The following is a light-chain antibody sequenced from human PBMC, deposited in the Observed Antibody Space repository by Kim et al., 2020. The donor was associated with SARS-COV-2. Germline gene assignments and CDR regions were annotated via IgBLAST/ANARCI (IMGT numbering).Light chain of an antibody. V-gene: IGLV4-69*01. CDR3: HTWAAGVRV. CDR2: VNSDGSH. J-gene: IGLJ3*02. Sequence: IVWYQQQPEEGPRFLMRVNSDGSHIEGDGSPDRFSGASSGAERYLAISSLQSEDEAGYYCHTWAAGVRVFGGGTQLTVL.